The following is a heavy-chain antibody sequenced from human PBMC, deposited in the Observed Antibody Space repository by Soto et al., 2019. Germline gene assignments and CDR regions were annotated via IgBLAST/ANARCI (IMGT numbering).Heavy chain of an antibody. J-gene: IGHJ6*02. V-gene: IGHV1-46*01. CDR3: ARDRRWEVRGVAYYGMDV. CDR1: GYTFTSYY. CDR2: INPSGGST. D-gene: IGHD3-10*01. Sequence: ASVKVSCKASGYTFTSYYMHWVRQAPGQGLEWMGIINPSGGSTSYAQKFQGRVTMTRDTSTSTVYMELSSPRSEDTAVYYCARDRRWEVRGVAYYGMDVWGQGTTVTVSS.